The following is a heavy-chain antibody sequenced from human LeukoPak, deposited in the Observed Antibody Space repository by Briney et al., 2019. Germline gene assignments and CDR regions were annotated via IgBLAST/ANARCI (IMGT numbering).Heavy chain of an antibody. CDR2: INSDGSST. J-gene: IGHJ4*02. D-gene: IGHD6-19*01. V-gene: IGHV3-74*01. CDR3: ARGGGVAGTEDIDY. CDR1: GFTFSSYW. Sequence: GGSLRLSCAASGFTFSSYWMHWVRQAPGKGLVWVSRINSDGSSTRYADSVKGRFTISRDNAKNTLYVQMNSLRAEDTAVYYCARGGGVAGTEDIDYWGQGTLITVSS.